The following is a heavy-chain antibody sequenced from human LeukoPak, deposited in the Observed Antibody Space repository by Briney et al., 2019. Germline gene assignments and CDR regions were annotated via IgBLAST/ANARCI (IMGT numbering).Heavy chain of an antibody. CDR1: GFTFSSYP. CDR3: ARASAKTYFYNSRVFSYDMDV. V-gene: IGHV3-30*01. CDR2: ISFDGNDE. J-gene: IGHJ6*03. D-gene: IGHD3-22*01. Sequence: GGSLRLSCAASGFTFSSYPMHWVRQAPGKGLEWVAVISFDGNDEYYEDSVKGRFTISRDNSKNTLYLQMNSLRPEDTAVYYCARASAKTYFYNSRVFSYDMDVWAKGPRSRSP.